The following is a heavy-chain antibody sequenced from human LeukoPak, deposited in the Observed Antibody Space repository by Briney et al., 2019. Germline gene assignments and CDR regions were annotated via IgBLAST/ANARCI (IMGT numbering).Heavy chain of an antibody. CDR3: ARDHDFSFDY. Sequence: PGGSLTLSCAASGFTFNTYSMNWVRQAPGKGLEWISYISGGTIYYADSVKGRFTISRDNVGNSLFLQMNSLRDEDTAVYYCARDHDFSFDYWGQGTLVTVSS. CDR2: ISGGTI. D-gene: IGHD2-21*02. CDR1: GFTFNTYS. V-gene: IGHV3-48*02. J-gene: IGHJ4*02.